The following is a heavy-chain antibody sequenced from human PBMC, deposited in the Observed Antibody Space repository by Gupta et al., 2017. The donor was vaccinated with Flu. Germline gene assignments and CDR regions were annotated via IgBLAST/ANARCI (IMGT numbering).Heavy chain of an antibody. CDR3: ARGERKWFTNY. D-gene: IGHD3-22*01. CDR2: IYYSGST. Sequence: SWIRQHPGKGLEWIGYIYYSGSTYYNPSLKSRVTISVDTSKNQFSLKLSSVTAADTAVYYCARGERKWFTNYWGQGTLVTVSS. V-gene: IGHV4-31*02. J-gene: IGHJ4*02.